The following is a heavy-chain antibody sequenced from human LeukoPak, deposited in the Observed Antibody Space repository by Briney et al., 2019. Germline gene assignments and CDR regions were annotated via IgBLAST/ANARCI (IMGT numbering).Heavy chain of an antibody. CDR3: TRDVSSSGWLNAFDI. V-gene: IGHV3-49*04. D-gene: IGHD6-19*01. CDR2: IRSNGYGGTT. Sequence: GGSLRLSCAASGFTFSDYYMSWVRQAPGKGLEWVGFIRSNGYGGTTEYAASVKGRFTISRDDSKSIAYLQMNSLKTEDTSVYHCTRDVSSSGWLNAFDIWGQGTMVTVSS. J-gene: IGHJ3*02. CDR1: GFTFSDYY.